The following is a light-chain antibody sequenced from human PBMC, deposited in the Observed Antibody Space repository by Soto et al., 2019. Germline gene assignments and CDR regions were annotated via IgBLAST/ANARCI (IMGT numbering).Light chain of an antibody. V-gene: IGKV1-39*01. Sequence: DIQMTQSPSSLSASVGDRVTITCRASQSISNYLNWYQQKPGKAPNLLIYAASSLQSGVPARFSGSGSGTDCTLTISSLQPEEFATYYCQQSYSTPRTFGQGTKVDIK. J-gene: IGKJ1*01. CDR2: AAS. CDR1: QSISNY. CDR3: QQSYSTPRT.